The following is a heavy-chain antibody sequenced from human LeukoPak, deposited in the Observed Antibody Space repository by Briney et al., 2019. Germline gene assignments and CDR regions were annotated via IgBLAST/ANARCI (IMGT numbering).Heavy chain of an antibody. Sequence: YLLISCKAFGYTFINYWYARVSQLPAREGLGLSGFYPGDSATRYSPSFQGQVTISADKSITPAYLQWSSLEASDTAIYYCSRHYYGSGNYYDSWGQGTLVTVSS. J-gene: IGHJ4*02. V-gene: IGHV5-51*01. D-gene: IGHD3-10*01. CDR1: GYTFINYW. CDR2: FYPGDSAT. CDR3: SRHYYGSGNYYDS.